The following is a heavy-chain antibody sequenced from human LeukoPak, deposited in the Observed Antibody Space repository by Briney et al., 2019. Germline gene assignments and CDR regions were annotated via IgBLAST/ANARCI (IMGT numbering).Heavy chain of an antibody. CDR2: IFCTGSS. V-gene: IGHV4-4*02. D-gene: IGHD4-11*01. CDR1: GGSINNHKW. Sequence: SETLSLTCPVSGGSINNHKWWCWIRQSPGKGLEWLGEIFCTGSSNYNPSFKSRVTMSVDKSNNQFSLILTSVTVADTDVYYCARDGNSYYDYWGQGIMVTVTS. CDR3: ARDGNSYYDY. J-gene: IGHJ4*02.